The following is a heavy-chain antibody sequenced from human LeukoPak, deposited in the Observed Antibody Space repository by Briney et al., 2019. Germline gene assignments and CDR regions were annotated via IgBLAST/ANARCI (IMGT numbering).Heavy chain of an antibody. CDR3: ARGTDRYPGDY. V-gene: IGHV4-4*02. CDR1: GGSLSSSNW. Sequence: SETLSLTCAVPGGSLSSSNWWSWARQPPGKGLEWIGEINHSGSTKYNPSLKSRVTISVDTSKNQFSLKLSSVTAADTAVYYCARGTDRYPGDYWGQGTLVTVSS. J-gene: IGHJ4*02. D-gene: IGHD2-2*02. CDR2: INHSGST.